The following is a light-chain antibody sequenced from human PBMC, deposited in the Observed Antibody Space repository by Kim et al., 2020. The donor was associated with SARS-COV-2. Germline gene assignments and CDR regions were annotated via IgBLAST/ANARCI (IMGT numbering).Light chain of an antibody. Sequence: DIQMTQSPATLSASVGDRVTITCRASESISGWLAWYQQKPGKAPKLLINKASSLQSGVPSRFSGSGSGTEFTLTISSLQSDDFATYYCQQYNTYPGTFGQGTKVDIK. CDR2: KAS. CDR1: ESISGW. J-gene: IGKJ1*01. V-gene: IGKV1-5*03. CDR3: QQYNTYPGT.